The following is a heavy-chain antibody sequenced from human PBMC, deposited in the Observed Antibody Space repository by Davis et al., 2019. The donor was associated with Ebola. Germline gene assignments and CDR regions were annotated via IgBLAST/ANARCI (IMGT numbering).Heavy chain of an antibody. V-gene: IGHV4-30-2*01. CDR1: GGSISSGGYS. Sequence: SETLSLTCAVSGGSISSGGYSWSWIRQPPGKGLEWIGYIYHSGSTYYNPSLKSRVTISVDRSKNQFSLKLSSVTAADTAVYYCARVVSSGWYNWFDPWGQGTLVTVSS. CDR3: ARVVSSGWYNWFDP. D-gene: IGHD6-19*01. J-gene: IGHJ5*02. CDR2: IYHSGST.